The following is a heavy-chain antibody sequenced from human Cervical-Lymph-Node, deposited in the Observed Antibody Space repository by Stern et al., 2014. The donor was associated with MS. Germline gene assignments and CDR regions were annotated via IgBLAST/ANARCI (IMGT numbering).Heavy chain of an antibody. CDR2: IIPIFGTP. J-gene: IGHJ6*02. CDR1: GGTFSSHA. V-gene: IGHV1-69*01. CDR3: ASPTTGTVGAMDV. D-gene: IGHD4-17*01. Sequence: VQLVQSGAEIKKPGSSVKVSCKASGGTFSSHAINWVRQAPGQVLEWMGGIIPIFGTPNDAQKFQGRVTVTADDSTTTVYMELSSLRSEDTAVYYCASPTTGTVGAMDVWGQGTTVTVSS.